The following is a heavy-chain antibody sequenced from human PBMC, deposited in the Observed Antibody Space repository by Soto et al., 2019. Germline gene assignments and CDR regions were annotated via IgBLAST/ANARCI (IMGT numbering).Heavy chain of an antibody. CDR1: GYSFTSYW. Sequence: PGESLKISCKGSGYSFTSYWIGWVRQMPGKGLEWMGIIYPGDSDTRYSPSFQGQVTISADKTISTAYLQWSSLKASDTAMYYCATWTYCGDPGGSAFDIWGQGTMVTVSS. D-gene: IGHD4-17*01. CDR3: ATWTYCGDPGGSAFDI. CDR2: IYPGDSDT. J-gene: IGHJ3*02. V-gene: IGHV5-51*01.